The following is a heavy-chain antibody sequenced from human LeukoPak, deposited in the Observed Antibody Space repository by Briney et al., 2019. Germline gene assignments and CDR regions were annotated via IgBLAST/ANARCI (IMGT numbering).Heavy chain of an antibody. D-gene: IGHD5-18*01. CDR3: ATRLHTAMVTDYYYYYYMDV. CDR2: FDPEDGET. Sequence: ASVKVSCKVSGYTLTELSMHWVRQAPGKGLEWMGGFDPEDGETIYAQKFQGRVTMTEDTSTDTAYMELSSLRSEDTAVYYCATRLHTAMVTDYYYYYYMDVWGKGTTVTVSS. V-gene: IGHV1-24*01. J-gene: IGHJ6*03. CDR1: GYTLTELS.